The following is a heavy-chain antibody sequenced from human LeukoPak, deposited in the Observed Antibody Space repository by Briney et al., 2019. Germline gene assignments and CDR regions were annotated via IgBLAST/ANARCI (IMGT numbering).Heavy chain of an antibody. D-gene: IGHD5-18*01. CDR1: GGSVRSDISH. J-gene: IGHJ4*02. Sequence: SETLSLTCSDSGGSVRSDISHWSWIRQPPGKGLERIGYVHYSGSANYNPSLESRVTMSLDNSKNQFSLDLTSVTAADTAVYYCARDRTAMGFDYWGQGTLVTVSS. CDR3: ARDRTAMGFDY. V-gene: IGHV4-61*01. CDR2: VHYSGSA.